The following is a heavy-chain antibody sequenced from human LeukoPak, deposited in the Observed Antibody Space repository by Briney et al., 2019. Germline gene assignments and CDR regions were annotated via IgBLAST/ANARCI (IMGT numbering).Heavy chain of an antibody. J-gene: IGHJ5*02. CDR3: ATILGDLHGGRGLPPNNWFDP. CDR1: GFTFSSYA. V-gene: IGHV3-30*04. CDR2: ISYDGSNK. D-gene: IGHD3-16*01. Sequence: GGSLRLSCAASGFTFSSYAMHWVRQAPGKGLEWVAVISYDGSNKYYADSVKGRFTVSRDNSKNTLYLQMNSLRSEDTAVYYCATILGDLHGGRGLPPNNWFDPWGQGTLVTVSS.